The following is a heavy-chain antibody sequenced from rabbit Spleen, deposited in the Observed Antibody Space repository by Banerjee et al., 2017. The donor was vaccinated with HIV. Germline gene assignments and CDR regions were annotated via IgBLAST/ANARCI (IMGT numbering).Heavy chain of an antibody. J-gene: IGHJ4*01. V-gene: IGHV1S7*01. Sequence: QLKETGGGLVQPGGSLTLSCKASGFDFSSYYMSWVRQAPGKGLEWIGIIYAGKGSTDYASWVNGRFTISSDNAQNTVDLQMNSLTAADTATYFCARVRHPYTYGYAGYAYAETFNLWGPGTLVTVS. CDR2: IYAGKGST. CDR1: GFDFSSYY. D-gene: IGHD6-1*01. CDR3: ARVRHPYTYGYAGYAYAETFNL.